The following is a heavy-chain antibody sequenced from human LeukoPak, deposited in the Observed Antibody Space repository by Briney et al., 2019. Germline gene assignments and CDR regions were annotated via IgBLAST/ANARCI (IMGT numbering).Heavy chain of an antibody. D-gene: IGHD3-10*01. CDR3: ARPPYGDYFDY. Sequence: SETLSLTCTVSGGSITGHYWSWIRQPAGKGLEWIGHIYTNEYTNHNPSLKNRVTMSVDTSKNQFSLRLSSVTAADTAVYYCARPPYGDYFDYWGQGILVTVSS. J-gene: IGHJ4*02. CDR1: GGSITGHY. CDR2: IYTNEYT. V-gene: IGHV4-4*07.